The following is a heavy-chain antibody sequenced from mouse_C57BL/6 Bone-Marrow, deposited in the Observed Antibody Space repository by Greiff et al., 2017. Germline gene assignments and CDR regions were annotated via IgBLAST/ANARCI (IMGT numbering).Heavy chain of an antibody. V-gene: IGHV14-4*01. CDR1: GFTIKDDY. CDR2: IDPENGAT. J-gene: IGHJ3*01. CDR3: ARIAY. Sequence: EVQLQQSGAELVRPGASVKLSCTASGFTIKDDYMHWVKQRPEQGLEWIGWIDPENGATEYASKFQGKATITVDTSSNTAYLQLSSLTSEDTAVYDCARIAYWGRGTLVTVSA.